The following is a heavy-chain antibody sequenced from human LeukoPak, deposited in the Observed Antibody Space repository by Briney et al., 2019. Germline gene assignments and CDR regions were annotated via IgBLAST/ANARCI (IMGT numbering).Heavy chain of an antibody. D-gene: IGHD1-26*01. CDR1: GYTFADYL. CDR2: INANSGGT. V-gene: IGHV1-2*06. Sequence: ASVKVSCKTSGYTFADYLIHWVRQAPGQGLEWMGRINANSGGTEYEQKFQGRVTMTRDTSISTAYVEVNWLISDDTAIYYCARDVSSTSNWEFDYWGQGTLVTVS. J-gene: IGHJ4*02. CDR3: ARDVSSTSNWEFDY.